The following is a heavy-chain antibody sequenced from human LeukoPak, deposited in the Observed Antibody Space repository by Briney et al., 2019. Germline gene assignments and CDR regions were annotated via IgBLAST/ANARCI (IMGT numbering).Heavy chain of an antibody. J-gene: IGHJ3*02. CDR2: INQSGSS. CDR1: GGSFSDYF. Sequence: SETLSLTCAVYGGSFSDYFWSWVRQPPGKGLERIGEINQSGSSTYNPSLKSRVSMSVDTSKNQLSLKMTSVTAAGTAVYYCASIHQVRGTDTFDIWGQGTMVTVSS. CDR3: ASIHQVRGTDTFDI. V-gene: IGHV4-34*01. D-gene: IGHD3-10*01.